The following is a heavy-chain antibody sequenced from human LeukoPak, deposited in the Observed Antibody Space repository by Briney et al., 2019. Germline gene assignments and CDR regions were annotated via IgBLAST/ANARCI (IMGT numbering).Heavy chain of an antibody. D-gene: IGHD3-16*01. CDR1: GLTSTNAW. Sequence: GGSLRLSCAASGLTSTNAWMNWVRQSPGKGLEWVGRVKSKSDGGTTDYSSHASGRFTISRDDPKRTSYLHMNSLQTEDTAVYYCATGDGWGHTFDYWGQGALVTVSS. CDR3: ATGDGWGHTFDY. J-gene: IGHJ4*02. CDR2: VKSKSDGGTT. V-gene: IGHV3-15*05.